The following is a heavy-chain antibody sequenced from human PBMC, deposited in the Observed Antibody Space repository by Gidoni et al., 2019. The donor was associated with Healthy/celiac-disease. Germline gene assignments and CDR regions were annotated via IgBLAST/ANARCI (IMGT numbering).Heavy chain of an antibody. CDR1: GFTFSSSG. CDR2: IWYDGSNK. Sequence: QVQLVESGGGVVQPGGSLRLSCAASGFTFSSSGMHWVRQAPGKGLGWVAVIWYDGSNKYYADSVKGRFTISRDNSKNTLYLQMNSLRAEDTAVYYCAREVAGGAAGGYWGQGTLVTVSS. J-gene: IGHJ4*02. CDR3: AREVAGGAAGGY. V-gene: IGHV3-33*01. D-gene: IGHD3-16*01.